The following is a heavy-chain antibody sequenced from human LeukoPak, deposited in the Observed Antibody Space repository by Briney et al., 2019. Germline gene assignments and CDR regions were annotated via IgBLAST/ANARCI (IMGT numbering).Heavy chain of an antibody. V-gene: IGHV4-34*12. CDR3: ARDRDVDDFDS. CDR2: IIDTGST. D-gene: IGHD2-15*01. J-gene: IGHJ4*01. CDR1: GGSFSGYY. Sequence: PSETLSLTCAVYGGSFSGYYWTWIRQPPGKGLEWIGEIIDTGSTKYNSSLKSRVTISVDTSKNQFSLSLDSVTAADTAVYYCARDRDVDDFDSWGHGTLVTVSS.